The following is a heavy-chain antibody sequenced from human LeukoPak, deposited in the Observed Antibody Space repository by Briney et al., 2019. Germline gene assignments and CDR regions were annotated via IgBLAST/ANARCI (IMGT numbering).Heavy chain of an antibody. D-gene: IGHD3-22*01. CDR3: ARVLRSTMIVASYEPSGLQPGGY. CDR2: IYYSGST. CDR1: GGSISSYY. Sequence: SETLSLTCTVSGGSISSYYWSWIRQPPGKGLEWIGYIYYSGSTNYNPSLKSRVTISVDTSKNQFSLKLNSVTAADTAVYYCARVLRSTMIVASYEPSGLQPGGYWSQGTLVTVSS. J-gene: IGHJ4*02. V-gene: IGHV4-59*01.